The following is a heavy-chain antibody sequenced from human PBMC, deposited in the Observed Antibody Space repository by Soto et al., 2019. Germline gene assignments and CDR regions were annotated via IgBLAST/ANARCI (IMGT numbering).Heavy chain of an antibody. J-gene: IGHJ6*02. CDR2: IYYSGST. CDR1: GGSVSSGSYY. Sequence: ASETLSLTCTVSGGSVSSGSYYWSWIRQPPGKGLEWIGYIYYSGSTNYNPSLKSRVTISVDTSKNQFSLKLSSVTAADTAVYYCARDNGVSYYDFWSGYYEHYYYGMDVWGQGTTVTVSS. D-gene: IGHD3-3*01. V-gene: IGHV4-61*01. CDR3: ARDNGVSYYDFWSGYYEHYYYGMDV.